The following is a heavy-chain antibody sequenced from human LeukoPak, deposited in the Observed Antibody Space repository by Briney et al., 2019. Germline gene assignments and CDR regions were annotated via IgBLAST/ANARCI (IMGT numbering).Heavy chain of an antibody. CDR1: GFTFSSYA. J-gene: IGHJ1*01. CDR2: ISGSGGST. V-gene: IGHV3-23*01. Sequence: GGSLRLSCAASGFTFSSYAMSWVRQAPGKGLEWVSAISGSGGSTYYADSVKGRFTISRDNSKNMLYLQMNSLRAEDTAVYYCAKDLIVVRGSLPEYFQHWGQGTLVTVSS. D-gene: IGHD3-10*01. CDR3: AKDLIVVRGSLPEYFQH.